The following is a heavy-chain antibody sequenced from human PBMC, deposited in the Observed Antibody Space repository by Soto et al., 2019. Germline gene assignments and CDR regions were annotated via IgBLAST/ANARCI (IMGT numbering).Heavy chain of an antibody. Sequence: QVQLVESGGGVVQPGRSLGLSCVASGFTFSSYGMHWVRQAPGKGLEWVAVIAYDGSNKYYADSVKGRFSISRDNSKNTLYLQMNSLRAEDTAVYYCAKDNCLSTSCYRPYNWFDPWGQGTLVTVSS. J-gene: IGHJ5*02. D-gene: IGHD2-2*01. CDR3: AKDNCLSTSCYRPYNWFDP. CDR1: GFTFSSYG. CDR2: IAYDGSNK. V-gene: IGHV3-30*18.